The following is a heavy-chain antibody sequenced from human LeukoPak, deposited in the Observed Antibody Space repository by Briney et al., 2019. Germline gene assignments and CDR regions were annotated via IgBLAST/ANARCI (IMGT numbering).Heavy chain of an antibody. CDR1: GGTFSSYA. V-gene: IGHV1-69*06. D-gene: IGHD6-6*01. CDR3: ARGYSSSSGGDYYYYMDV. Sequence: ASVKVSCKASGGTFSSYAISWVRQAPGQGLEWMGGIIPIFGTANYAQKFQGRVTITADKSTSTAYMELSRLRSDDTAVYYCARGYSSSSGGDYYYYMDVWGKGTTVTVSS. CDR2: IIPIFGTA. J-gene: IGHJ6*03.